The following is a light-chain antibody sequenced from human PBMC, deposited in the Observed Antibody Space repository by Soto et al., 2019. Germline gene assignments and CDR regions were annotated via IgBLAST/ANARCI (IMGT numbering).Light chain of an antibody. CDR1: QSVSSR. CDR3: QHYAGGSRIT. Sequence: EIVMTQSPGTLSLSAGERATLSCRASQSVSSRLAWYQQNPGQAPRLLISGASSRATGIPDRFSGSGFGTDFTLTISRLEPEDFALYYCQHYAGGSRITFGQGTRLEIK. J-gene: IGKJ5*01. V-gene: IGKV3-20*01. CDR2: GAS.